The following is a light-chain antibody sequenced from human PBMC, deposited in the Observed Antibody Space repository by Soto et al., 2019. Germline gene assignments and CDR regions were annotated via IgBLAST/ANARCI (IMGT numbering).Light chain of an antibody. CDR3: SVWDASLNGPV. CDR1: SSNIGSNA. Sequence: QSVLTQPPSASGTPGQRVTISCSGSSSNIGSNAVNWYQQLPGTAPELFIYSDNQRPSGVPDRVSGSKSATSASLAISGRQSDDEADYFCSVWDASLNGPVFGGGTKLTVL. J-gene: IGLJ3*02. V-gene: IGLV1-44*01. CDR2: SDN.